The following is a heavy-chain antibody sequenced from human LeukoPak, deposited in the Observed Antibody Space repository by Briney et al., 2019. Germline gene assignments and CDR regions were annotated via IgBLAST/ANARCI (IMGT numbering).Heavy chain of an antibody. CDR3: ARDYDFWSGYRPYDY. CDR1: GFTFSSYS. CDR2: ISSSSSTI. D-gene: IGHD3-3*01. V-gene: IGHV3-48*02. Sequence: PGGSQRLSCAASGFTFSSYSMNWVRQAPGKGLEWVSYISSSSSTIYYADSVKGRFTISRDNAKNSLYLQMNSLRDEDTAVYYCARDYDFWSGYRPYDYWGQGTLVTVSS. J-gene: IGHJ4*02.